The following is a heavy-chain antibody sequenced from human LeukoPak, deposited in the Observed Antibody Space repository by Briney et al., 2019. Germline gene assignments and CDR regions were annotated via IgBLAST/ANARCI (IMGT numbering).Heavy chain of an antibody. V-gene: IGHV3-23*01. CDR2: ISARGTT. CDR1: GFTFSSYA. D-gene: IGHD1-1*01. J-gene: IGHJ6*03. CDR3: AKTPGGYYMDV. Sequence: GGSLRLSCAASGFTFSSYAMAWVRQAPGEGLEWVSLISARGTTYYANSVKGRFTISRDNSKDTLYLQMNSLRAEDTALYYCAKTPGGYYMDVWGKGTTVTVSS.